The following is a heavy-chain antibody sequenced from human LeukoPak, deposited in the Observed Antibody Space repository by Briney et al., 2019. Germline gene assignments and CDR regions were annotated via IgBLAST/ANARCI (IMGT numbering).Heavy chain of an antibody. CDR3: AKDPNGDYIGTFDI. Sequence: GGSLRLSCAASGFTVSSNYMSWVRQAPGKGLEWVSSISGSGGSTQYADSVQGRFTISRDNSKNTLYLQMNSLRAEDTAVYYCAKDPNGDYIGTFDIWGQGTMVTVSS. V-gene: IGHV3-23*01. CDR2: ISGSGGST. CDR1: GFTVSSNY. J-gene: IGHJ3*02. D-gene: IGHD4-17*01.